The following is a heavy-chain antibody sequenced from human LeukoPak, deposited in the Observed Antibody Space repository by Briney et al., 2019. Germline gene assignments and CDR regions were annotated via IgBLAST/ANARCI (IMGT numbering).Heavy chain of an antibody. V-gene: IGHV1-69*01. D-gene: IGHD3-22*01. Sequence: SVKVSCKASGGTFSSYAISWVRQAPGQGLEWMGGTIPIFGTANYAQKFQGRVTITADESTSTAYMELSSLRSEDTAVYYCARDLQAGAYDSSGYYPYYFDYWGQGTLVTVSS. J-gene: IGHJ4*02. CDR1: GGTFSSYA. CDR3: ARDLQAGAYDSSGYYPYYFDY. CDR2: TIPIFGTA.